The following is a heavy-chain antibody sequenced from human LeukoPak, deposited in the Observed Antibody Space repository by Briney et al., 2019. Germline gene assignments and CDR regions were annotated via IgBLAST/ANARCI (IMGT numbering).Heavy chain of an antibody. J-gene: IGHJ4*02. CDR2: INWNGGST. D-gene: IGHD6-19*01. CDR1: GFTFDDYG. CDR3: ARDRFGGWSSGGFDY. V-gene: IGHV3-20*04. Sequence: GGSLRLSCAASGFTFDDYGMSWVRQAPGKGLEWVSGINWNGGSTGYADSVKGRFTISRDNAKNSLYLQMNSLRGEDTAVYYCARDRFGGWSSGGFDYWGQGTLVTVSS.